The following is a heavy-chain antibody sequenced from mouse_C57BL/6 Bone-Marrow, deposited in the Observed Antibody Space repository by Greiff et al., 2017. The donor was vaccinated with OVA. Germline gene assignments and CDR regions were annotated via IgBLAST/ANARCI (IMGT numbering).Heavy chain of an antibody. D-gene: IGHD2-3*01. CDR1: GYTFTDYY. J-gene: IGHJ3*01. V-gene: IGHV1-19*01. CDR3: ARRGWLLRVSFAY. Sequence: EVKLVESGPVLVKPGASVKMSCKASGYTFTDYYMNWVKQSHGKSLEWIGVINPYNGGTSYNQKFKGKATLTVDKYSSTAYMELNSLTSEDSAVYYCARRGWLLRVSFAYWGQGTLVTVSA. CDR2: INPYNGGT.